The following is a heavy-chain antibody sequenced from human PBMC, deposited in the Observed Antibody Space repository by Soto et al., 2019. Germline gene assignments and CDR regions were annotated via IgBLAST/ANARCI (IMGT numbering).Heavy chain of an antibody. Sequence: QVQLVQSGGEVKRPGASMKVSCQASGYSFSSYGVSWVRQAPGQGLQWLGWVSADSGKTKYAQILQGRLTLTTDTSTNTAYMELRSLTSDDTAMYYCARDSPYNDFWGGVIESYSYNMDVWGQGTTVIVSS. D-gene: IGHD3-3*01. CDR1: GYSFSSYG. CDR3: ARDSPYNDFWGGVIESYSYNMDV. CDR2: VSADSGKT. V-gene: IGHV1-18*01. J-gene: IGHJ6*02.